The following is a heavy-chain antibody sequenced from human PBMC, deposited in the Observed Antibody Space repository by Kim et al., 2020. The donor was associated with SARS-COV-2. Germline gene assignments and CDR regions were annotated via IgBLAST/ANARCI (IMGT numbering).Heavy chain of an antibody. CDR1: GFTFSSYG. CDR2: IWYDGSNK. Sequence: GGSLRLSCAASGFTFSSYGMHWVRQAPGEGLEWVAVIWYDGSNKYYADSVKGRFTISRDNSKNTLYLQMNSLRAEDTAVYYCARGGGGSCYSRVYYYYGMDVWGQGTTVTVSS. J-gene: IGHJ6*02. D-gene: IGHD2-15*01. CDR3: ARGGGGSCYSRVYYYYGMDV. V-gene: IGHV3-33*08.